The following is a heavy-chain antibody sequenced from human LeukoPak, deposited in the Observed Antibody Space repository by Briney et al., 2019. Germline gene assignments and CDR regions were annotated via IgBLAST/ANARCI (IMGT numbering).Heavy chain of an antibody. CDR3: ARDRMITFGGIIVPNWYFAL. CDR1: GGSISSYY. V-gene: IGHV4-59*01. J-gene: IGHJ2*01. CDR2: IYYSGST. Sequence: SETLSLTCTVSGGSISSYYWSWIRQPPGKGLEWIGYIYYSGSTNYNASLKSRVTISLDTSKNQFSLKLTSVTAADTAVYYCARDRMITFGGIIVPNWYFALWGRGTLVTVSS. D-gene: IGHD3-16*02.